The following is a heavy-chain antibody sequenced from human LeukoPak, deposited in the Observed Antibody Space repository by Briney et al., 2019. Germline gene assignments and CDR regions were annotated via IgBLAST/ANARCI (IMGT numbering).Heavy chain of an antibody. CDR1: GYTFTGYY. Sequence: GASVKVSCKASGYTFTGYYMHWVRQAPGQGLEWMGWINPNSGGTNYAQKFQGRVTMTRDTSISTAYMELSRLRSDDTVVYYCARVDSGYDTYYYYGMDVWGQGTTVTVSS. V-gene: IGHV1-2*02. CDR3: ARVDSGYDTYYYYGMDV. CDR2: INPNSGGT. D-gene: IGHD5-12*01. J-gene: IGHJ6*02.